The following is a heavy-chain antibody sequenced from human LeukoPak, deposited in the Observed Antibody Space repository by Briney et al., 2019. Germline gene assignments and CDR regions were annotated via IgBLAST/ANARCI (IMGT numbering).Heavy chain of an antibody. Sequence: PGGSLRLSCAASGFTFSSYSMTWVRQAPGKGLEWVSSISSSSSYIYYADSVKGRFTISRDNSKNTLYLQMNSLRAEDTAVYYCVPPEYTSDYWGQGTLVTVSS. J-gene: IGHJ4*02. D-gene: IGHD1-14*01. CDR2: ISSSSSYI. V-gene: IGHV3-21*04. CDR1: GFTFSSYS. CDR3: VPPEYTSDY.